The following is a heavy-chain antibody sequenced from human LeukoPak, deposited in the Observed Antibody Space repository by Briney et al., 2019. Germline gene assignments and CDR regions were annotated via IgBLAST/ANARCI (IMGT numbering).Heavy chain of an antibody. D-gene: IGHD6-19*01. J-gene: IGHJ4*02. CDR2: IYNSDNT. CDR1: GFTFSTYG. CDR3: ARGKPWLVFDF. V-gene: IGHV3-53*01. Sequence: GGSLRLSCAASGFTFSTYGMSWVRQAPGKGLEWVSVIYNSDNTNYPDSVKGRFTISRDNSKNTLILQMNSLRAEDTAVYYCARGKPWLVFDFWGQGTLVTVSS.